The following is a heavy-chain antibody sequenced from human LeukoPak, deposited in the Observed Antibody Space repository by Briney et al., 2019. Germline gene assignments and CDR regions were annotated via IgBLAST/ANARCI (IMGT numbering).Heavy chain of an antibody. V-gene: IGHV3-23*01. Sequence: WGSLRLSCAASGFTFNNFWMSWVRQAPGKGLEWVSAISGSGGSTYYADSVKGRFTISRDNSKNTLYLQMNSLRAEDTAVYYCAKRSYDILTGYYRYWGQGTLVTVSS. D-gene: IGHD3-9*01. CDR3: AKRSYDILTGYYRY. J-gene: IGHJ4*02. CDR2: ISGSGGST. CDR1: GFTFNNFW.